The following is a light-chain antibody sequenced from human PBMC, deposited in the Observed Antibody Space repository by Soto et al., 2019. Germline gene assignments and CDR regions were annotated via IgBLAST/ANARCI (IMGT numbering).Light chain of an antibody. CDR3: AAWDDSLNAYVV. CDR2: SNN. V-gene: IGLV1-44*01. CDR1: SSDVGAYNR. J-gene: IGLJ2*01. Sequence: QSVLTQPASVSGSPGQSITISCTGSSSDVGAYNRVSWYQQSPDTAPKLIIYSNNQRPSGVPDRFSGSKSGTSASLAISGRQSEDEADYYCAAWDDSLNAYVVFGGGTKLTVL.